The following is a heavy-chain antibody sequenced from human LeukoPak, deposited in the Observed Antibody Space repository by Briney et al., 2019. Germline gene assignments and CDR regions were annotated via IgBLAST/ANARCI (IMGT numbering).Heavy chain of an antibody. J-gene: IGHJ4*02. D-gene: IGHD3-22*01. CDR1: GFTFSSYA. CDR2: ISYDGSNK. CDR3: ARDTPYYYDSSGYLFDY. Sequence: PGRSLRLSCAASGFTFSSYAMHWVRQAPGKGLEWVAVISYDGSNKYYADSVKGRFTISRDNSKNTLYLQMNSLRAEDTAVYYCARDTPYYYDSSGYLFDYWGQGTLVTVSS. V-gene: IGHV3-30-3*01.